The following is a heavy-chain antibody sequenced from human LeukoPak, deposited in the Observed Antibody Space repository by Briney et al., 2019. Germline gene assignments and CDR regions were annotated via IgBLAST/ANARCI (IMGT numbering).Heavy chain of an antibody. J-gene: IGHJ4*02. Sequence: PGGSLRLSCAASGFTFSSYSMNWVRQAPGKGLEWVSSISSSSSYIYYADSVKGRFTISRDNAKNSLYLQMNSLRAEDTAVYYCAKSRKVGNYFDHWGQGTLVTVSS. CDR1: GFTFSSYS. CDR3: AKSRKVGNYFDH. D-gene: IGHD1-26*01. CDR2: ISSSSSYI. V-gene: IGHV3-21*04.